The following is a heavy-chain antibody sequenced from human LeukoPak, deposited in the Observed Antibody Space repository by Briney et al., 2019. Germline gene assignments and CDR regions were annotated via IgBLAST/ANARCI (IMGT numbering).Heavy chain of an antibody. CDR3: ARGAIVVVPAAEDDAFDI. V-gene: IGHV3-48*03. D-gene: IGHD2-2*01. CDR2: ISSSGSTI. J-gene: IGHJ3*02. Sequence: GGSLRLSCAASGFTFSSYEMNWVRQAPGKGLEWVSYISSSGSTICYADSAKGRFTISRDNAKNSLYLQMNSLRAEDTAVYYCARGAIVVVPAAEDDAFDIWGQGTMVTVSS. CDR1: GFTFSSYE.